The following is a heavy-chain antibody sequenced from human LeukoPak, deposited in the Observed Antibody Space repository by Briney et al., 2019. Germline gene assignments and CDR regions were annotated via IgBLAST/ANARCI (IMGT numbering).Heavy chain of an antibody. J-gene: IGHJ4*02. CDR2: ISYDGNNK. CDR3: AKERAPYYYGSGSYSYFDY. CDR1: GFTFSSYG. Sequence: PGRSLRLSCAASGFTFSSYGMHWVRQAPGKGLEWVAVISYDGNNKYYADSVKGRFTISRDNSKITLYLQMNSLRAEDMAVYYCAKERAPYYYGSGSYSYFDYWGQGTLVTVSS. D-gene: IGHD3-10*01. V-gene: IGHV3-30*18.